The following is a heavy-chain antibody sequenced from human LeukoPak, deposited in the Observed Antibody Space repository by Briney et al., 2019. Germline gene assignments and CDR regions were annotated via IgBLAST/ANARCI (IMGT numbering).Heavy chain of an antibody. Sequence: GGSLRLSCAASGFTFSSYSMNWVRQAPGKGLEWVSYITPSSSTIYYADSVKGRFTISRDNSKNTLYLQMNSLRAEDTAVYYCARGRTDDYGDYYDYWGQGTLVTVSS. D-gene: IGHD4/OR15-4a*01. CDR1: GFTFSSYS. CDR2: ITPSSSTI. CDR3: ARGRTDDYGDYYDY. J-gene: IGHJ4*02. V-gene: IGHV3-48*01.